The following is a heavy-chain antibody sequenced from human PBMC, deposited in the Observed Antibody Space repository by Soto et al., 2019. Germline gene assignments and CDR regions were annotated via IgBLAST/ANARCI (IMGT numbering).Heavy chain of an antibody. V-gene: IGHV3-33*01. CDR2: IWYDGSNK. CDR1: GFTFSSYG. D-gene: IGHD6-6*01. Sequence: VGSVRLSCAASGFTFSSYGMHWVRQAPGKGLEWVAVIWYDGSNKYYADSVKGRFTISRDNSKNTLYLQMNSLRAEDTAVYYCARDLTASSSSGSYYYYGMDVWGQGTTVTV. J-gene: IGHJ6*02. CDR3: ARDLTASSSSGSYYYYGMDV.